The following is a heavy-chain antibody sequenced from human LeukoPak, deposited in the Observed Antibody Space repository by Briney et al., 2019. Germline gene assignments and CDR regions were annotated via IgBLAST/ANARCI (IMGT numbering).Heavy chain of an antibody. CDR3: ARGGGSYFYEDY. Sequence: GGSLRLSCAASGFTFSNAWMNWVRQAPGKGLEWISVIYSGSTTYYADSVKGRFTISRDNSKNTMYLQMNSLRAEDTAVYYCARGGGSYFYEDYWGQGTLVTVSS. V-gene: IGHV3-53*01. CDR2: IYSGSTT. J-gene: IGHJ4*02. CDR1: GFTFSNAW. D-gene: IGHD1-26*01.